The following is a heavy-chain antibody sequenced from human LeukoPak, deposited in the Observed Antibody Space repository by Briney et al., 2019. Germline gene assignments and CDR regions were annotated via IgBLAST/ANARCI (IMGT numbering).Heavy chain of an antibody. D-gene: IGHD4-17*01. Sequence: PGGSLRLSCAASGFTFSSFAMTWVRQAPGKGLEWVSVIYSGGSTYYADSVKGRFTISRDNSKNTLYLQMNSLRAEDTAVYYCASGGSTGSIDYWGQGTLVTVSS. J-gene: IGHJ4*02. V-gene: IGHV3-66*01. CDR2: IYSGGST. CDR1: GFTFSSFA. CDR3: ASGGSTGSIDY.